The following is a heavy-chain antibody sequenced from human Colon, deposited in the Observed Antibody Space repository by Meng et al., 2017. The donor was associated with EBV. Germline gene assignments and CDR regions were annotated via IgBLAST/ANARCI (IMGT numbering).Heavy chain of an antibody. D-gene: IGHD2-21*02. CDR1: GGSLSSRNW. J-gene: IGHJ4*02. V-gene: IGHV4-4*02. CDR3: ARVGAYCGGDCYHPR. CDR2: IYHSGST. Sequence: QLQQQGPGLVQPSGTLALTCAVSGGSLSSRNWWSWVRQPPGKGLERIGEIYHSGSTNYNPSLKSRVTISVDESKNQFSLRLSSVTAADTAVYYCARVGAYCGGDCYHPRWGQGTLVTVSS.